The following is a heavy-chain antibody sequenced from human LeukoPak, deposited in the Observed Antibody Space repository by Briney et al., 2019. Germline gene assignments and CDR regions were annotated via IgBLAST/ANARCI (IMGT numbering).Heavy chain of an antibody. J-gene: IGHJ4*02. CDR2: VSDSGTGT. CDR1: GFTFSNYA. Sequence: PGGYLRLSCEVSGFTFSNYAMNWVRQAPGKGLEWVSLVSDSGTGTYYADSVKGRFTISRDNSKNTLYLQMYSLRAEDTAVYYCAKDSRRGDYPKFDYWGQGTLVTVSS. D-gene: IGHD2-21*02. CDR3: AKDSRRGDYPKFDY. V-gene: IGHV3-23*01.